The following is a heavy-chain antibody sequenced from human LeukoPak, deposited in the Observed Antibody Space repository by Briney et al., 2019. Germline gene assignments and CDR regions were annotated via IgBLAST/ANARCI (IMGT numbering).Heavy chain of an antibody. J-gene: IGHJ3*02. CDR2: IYYSGST. D-gene: IGHD3-9*01. CDR1: GGSISSYY. V-gene: IGHV4-59*01. CDR3: ARGRNDILTGYYPVGDDAFDI. Sequence: SETLSLTCTVSGGSISSYYWSWIRQPPGKGLEWIGYIYYSGSTNYNPSLKSRVTISVDTSKNRFSLKLSSVTAADTAVYYCARGRNDILTGYYPVGDDAFDIWGQGTMVTVSS.